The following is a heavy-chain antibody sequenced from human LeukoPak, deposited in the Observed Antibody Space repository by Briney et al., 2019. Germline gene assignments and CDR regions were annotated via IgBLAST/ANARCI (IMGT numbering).Heavy chain of an antibody. CDR3: ARLHALRYFAFYYYYYYMDV. V-gene: IGHV4-4*07. CDR2: IYTSGST. Sequence: SETLSLTCTVSGGSISSYYWSWIRQPAGKGLEWIGRIYTSGSTNYNPSLKSRVTISVDTSKNQFSLKLSSVTAADTAVYYCARLHALRYFAFYYYYYYMDVWGKGTTVTISS. J-gene: IGHJ6*03. D-gene: IGHD3-9*01. CDR1: GGSISSYY.